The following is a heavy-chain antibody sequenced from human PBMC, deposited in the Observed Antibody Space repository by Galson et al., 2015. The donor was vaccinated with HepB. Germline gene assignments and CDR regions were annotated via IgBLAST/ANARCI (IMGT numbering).Heavy chain of an antibody. CDR3: ARGSSGREQLRINY. CDR2: ISSSGGTI. CDR1: GFTFSDYF. J-gene: IGHJ4*02. Sequence: SLRLSCAASGFTFSDYFMSWIRQAPGKGLEWVSYISSSGGTIYYADPVKGRFTISRDNAKNSLYLQMNSLRAEDTAVYYCARGSSGREQLRINYWGQGTLVTVSS. D-gene: IGHD3-10*01. V-gene: IGHV3-11*01.